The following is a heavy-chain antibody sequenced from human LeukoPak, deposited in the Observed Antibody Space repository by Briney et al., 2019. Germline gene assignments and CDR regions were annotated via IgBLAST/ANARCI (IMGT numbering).Heavy chain of an antibody. CDR1: GGSIGGYY. Sequence: SETLSLTCTVSGGSIGGYYGSWIRQPPGKGLEWIGYIHHSGSTKYNPSLEGRVSMSVDTSKTQFSLKLSSVTAADTAVYFCARGQRLFDYWGQGTLVTVSS. D-gene: IGHD6-25*01. V-gene: IGHV4-59*08. CDR2: IHHSGST. J-gene: IGHJ4*02. CDR3: ARGQRLFDY.